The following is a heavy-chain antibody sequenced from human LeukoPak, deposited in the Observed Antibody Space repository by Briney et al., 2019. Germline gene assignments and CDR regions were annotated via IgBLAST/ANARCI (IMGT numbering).Heavy chain of an antibody. D-gene: IGHD2-21*02. CDR1: GFTFSNYD. J-gene: IGHJ5*02. V-gene: IGHV3-13*01. CDR3: AVVTSSSIS. CDR2: IGSAGDI. Sequence: RSGGSLRLSCAASGFTFSNYDMHWVRQATGKGLEWVSAIGSAGDIYHLGSVKGRFTISRENAKNSLYLQMNSLRPGDTALYYCAVVTSSSISWGQGTQVTVSS.